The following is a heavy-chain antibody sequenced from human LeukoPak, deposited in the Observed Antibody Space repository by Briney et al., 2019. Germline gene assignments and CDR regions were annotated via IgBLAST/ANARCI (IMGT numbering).Heavy chain of an antibody. CDR2: INPNGGGS. D-gene: IGHD3-3*01. CDR3: ARDGYDFWSGYYGTFDP. Sequence: ASVTVSCKASGYTFTGYYMLWVRLAPGPGLEGMGWINPNGGGSNYAQKFQGRVTMTRVTSISTAYMGLSRLRSDDTAVYYCARDGYDFWSGYYGTFDPWGQGTLVSVSS. CDR1: GYTFTGYY. J-gene: IGHJ5*02. V-gene: IGHV1-2*02.